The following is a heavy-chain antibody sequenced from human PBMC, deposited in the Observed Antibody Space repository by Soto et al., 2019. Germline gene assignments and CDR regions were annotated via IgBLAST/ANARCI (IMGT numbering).Heavy chain of an antibody. V-gene: IGHV4-34*01. Sequence: SETPSITCAVYGGSFSGYYWSWIRQPPGKGLEWIGEINHSGSTNYNPSLKSRVTISVDTSKNQFSLKLSSVTAADTAVYYCATLAYYYGSGSYPRSHYYYYYMDVWGKGTTVTVSS. J-gene: IGHJ6*03. CDR1: GGSFSGYY. CDR3: ATLAYYYGSGSYPRSHYYYYYMDV. CDR2: INHSGST. D-gene: IGHD3-10*01.